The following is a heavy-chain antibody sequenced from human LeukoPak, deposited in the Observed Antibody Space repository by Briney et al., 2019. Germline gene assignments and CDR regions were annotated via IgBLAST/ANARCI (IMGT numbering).Heavy chain of an antibody. CDR3: ARRHSYSYVDY. J-gene: IGHJ4*02. CDR1: GYNFARYW. D-gene: IGHD3-16*02. Sequence: GESLKISCKASGYNFARYWIGWVRQMPGKGLEWMAIIDPGDSETRYSPSFEGQVTISVDKSISTANLQWSSLKASDTAIYYCARRHSYSYVDYWGQGTLATVSS. V-gene: IGHV5-51*01. CDR2: IDPGDSET.